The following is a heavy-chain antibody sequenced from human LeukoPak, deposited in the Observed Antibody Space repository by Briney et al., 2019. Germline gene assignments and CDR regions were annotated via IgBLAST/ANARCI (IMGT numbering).Heavy chain of an antibody. Sequence: VGSLRLSCAASGFTFSSYAMSWVRQAPGKGLEWGSTISGSGGSTYYADSVKGRFTISRDNSKNTLYLQMNSLRAEDTAVYYCAKHAGYSGTWYYFDYWGQGTLVTVS. D-gene: IGHD6-13*01. J-gene: IGHJ4*02. V-gene: IGHV3-23*01. CDR3: AKHAGYSGTWYYFDY. CDR2: ISGSGGST. CDR1: GFTFSSYA.